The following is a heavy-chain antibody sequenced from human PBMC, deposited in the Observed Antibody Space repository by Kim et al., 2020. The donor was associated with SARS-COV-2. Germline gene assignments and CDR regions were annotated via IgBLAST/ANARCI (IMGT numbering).Heavy chain of an antibody. V-gene: IGHV1-2*04. Sequence: ASVKVSCKASGYTFTGYYMHWVRQAPGQGLEWMGWINPNSGGTNYAQKFQGWVTMTRDTSISTAYMELSRLRSDDTAVYYCARDGSSWYSNYYGMDVWGQGTTVTVSS. D-gene: IGHD6-13*01. CDR2: INPNSGGT. J-gene: IGHJ6*02. CDR1: GYTFTGYY. CDR3: ARDGSSWYSNYYGMDV.